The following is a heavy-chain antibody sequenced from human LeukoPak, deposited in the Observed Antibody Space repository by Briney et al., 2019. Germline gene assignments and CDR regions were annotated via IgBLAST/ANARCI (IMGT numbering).Heavy chain of an antibody. CDR3: ARAYYYASSAFDI. CDR1: GGSISSNTYY. V-gene: IGHV4-39*01. D-gene: IGHD3-22*01. CDR2: IYYGGST. Sequence: SETLSLTCTVSGGSISSNTYYWGWLRQPPGKGLECIGSIYYGGSTYYNPSLKRRVIISVDTSKNQFSLKLSSVTAADTAVYYCARAYYYASSAFDIWGQGTMVTVSS. J-gene: IGHJ3*02.